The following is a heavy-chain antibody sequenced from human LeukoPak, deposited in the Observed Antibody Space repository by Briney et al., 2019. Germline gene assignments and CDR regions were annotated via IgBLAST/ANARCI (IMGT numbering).Heavy chain of an antibody. V-gene: IGHV2-5*01. Sequence: SGPTLVNPTQTLTLTCTFSGFSLSTNKVGVGWIRQPPGKALEWLALIYWNDDTRYNPSLKSRLTITKDTSKNQVVLTMTNMDPVDTATYFCARCTYYDFWSGYPAFDYWGQGTLVTVSS. CDR2: IYWNDDT. CDR1: GFSLSTNKVG. CDR3: ARCTYYDFWSGYPAFDY. J-gene: IGHJ4*02. D-gene: IGHD3-3*01.